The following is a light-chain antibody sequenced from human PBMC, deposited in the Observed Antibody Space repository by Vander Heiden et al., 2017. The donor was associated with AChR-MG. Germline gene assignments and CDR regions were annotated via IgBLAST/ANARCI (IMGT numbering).Light chain of an antibody. CDR2: DTS. J-gene: IGKJ4*01. CDR3: QQDKNWPPLT. Sequence: EIVMAQSPATLSVSPGERATLSCRASQSVSTDLAWYQQKPGQAPRLLIYDTSTRATGVPARFSGSGSGTEFTLTISSLQSEDFAVYYCQQDKNWPPLTFGGGTKVEIK. V-gene: IGKV3-15*01. CDR1: QSVSTD.